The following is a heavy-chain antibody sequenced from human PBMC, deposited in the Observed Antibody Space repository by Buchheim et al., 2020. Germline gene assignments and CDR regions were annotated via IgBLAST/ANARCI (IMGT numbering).Heavy chain of an antibody. CDR3: ARGNGDISSFDY. CDR2: INHSGST. CDR1: GGSFSGYY. Sequence: QVQLQQWGAGLLKPSETLSLTCAVYGGSFSGYYWSWIRQPPGKGLEWIGEINHSGSTNYNPSLKSRVTISVDTSKNQFSLQLSSVTAADTAVYYCARGNGDISSFDYWGQGTL. J-gene: IGHJ4*02. V-gene: IGHV4-34*01. D-gene: IGHD2-15*01.